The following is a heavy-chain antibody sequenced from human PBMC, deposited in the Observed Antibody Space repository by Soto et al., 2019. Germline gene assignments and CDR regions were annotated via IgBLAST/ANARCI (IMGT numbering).Heavy chain of an antibody. CDR1: GYGFTTSA. Sequence: QVHLVQSGAEVQKPGASVRISCQASGYGFTTSAIHWVRQAPGQRLEWMGWINPATGDTKYSQNVRGRVTFALDTSATTDYMDLGSLSSHDTAVYYCARAAGRSKLLPYYFDPWGQGTLVTVSS. J-gene: IGHJ5*02. CDR3: ARAAGRSKLLPYYFDP. CDR2: INPATGDT. D-gene: IGHD3-10*01. V-gene: IGHV1-3*01.